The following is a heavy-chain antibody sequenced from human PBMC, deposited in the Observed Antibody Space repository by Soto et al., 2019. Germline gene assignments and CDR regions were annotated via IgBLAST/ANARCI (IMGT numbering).Heavy chain of an antibody. D-gene: IGHD3-10*01. CDR2: VYSTGTT. Sequence: SETLSLTCSVSGGSINSYWWSWIRQPAGKGLEWIGRVYSTGTTDYNPSLNSRATMSVETSKNQFSLKLTSVTAADTAVYYCARDIGSYAYGEGYWGQGIQVTV. J-gene: IGHJ4*02. V-gene: IGHV4-4*07. CDR1: GGSINSYW. CDR3: ARDIGSYAYGEGY.